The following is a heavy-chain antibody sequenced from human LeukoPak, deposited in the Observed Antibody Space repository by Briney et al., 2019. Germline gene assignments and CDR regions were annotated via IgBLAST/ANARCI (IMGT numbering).Heavy chain of an antibody. CDR3: ARGGVPAATGHFDY. CDR1: GGSISSHY. V-gene: IGHV4-59*11. CDR2: IYYSGST. J-gene: IGHJ4*02. Sequence: PSETLSLTCTVSGGSISSHYWSWIRQPPGKGLEGIGYIYYSGSTNYNPSLKSRVTISVDTSKNQFSLKLSSVTAADTAVYYCARGGVPAATGHFDYWGQGTLVTVSS. D-gene: IGHD2-2*01.